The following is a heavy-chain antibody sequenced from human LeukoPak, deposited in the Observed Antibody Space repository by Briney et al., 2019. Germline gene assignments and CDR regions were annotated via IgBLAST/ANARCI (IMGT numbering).Heavy chain of an antibody. V-gene: IGHV4-4*07. J-gene: IGHJ4*02. Sequence: SETLSLTCTVSGGSISSYYWSWIRQPAGKGLEWIGRIYTSGSTNYNPSLKSRVTMSVDTSKNQFSLKLSSVTAADTAVYYCARSLGYCTGATCYSFDSWGQGTLVTVSS. CDR2: IYTSGST. CDR1: GGSISSYY. D-gene: IGHD2-8*02. CDR3: ARSLGYCTGATCYSFDS.